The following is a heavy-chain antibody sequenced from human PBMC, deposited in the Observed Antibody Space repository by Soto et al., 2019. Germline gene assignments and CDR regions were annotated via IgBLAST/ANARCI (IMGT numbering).Heavy chain of an antibody. J-gene: IGHJ4*02. CDR3: ARDSSYDSSGYFDY. Sequence: QVQLVESGGGVVQPGRSLRLSCAASGFTFSSYGMHWVRQAPGKGLEWVAVIWYDGSNKYYADSVKGRFTISRDNSKNTLYRQWTSLGAEATAVYYCARDSSYDSSGYFDYWGQGTLVTVSS. CDR1: GFTFSSYG. D-gene: IGHD3-22*01. V-gene: IGHV3-33*01. CDR2: IWYDGSNK.